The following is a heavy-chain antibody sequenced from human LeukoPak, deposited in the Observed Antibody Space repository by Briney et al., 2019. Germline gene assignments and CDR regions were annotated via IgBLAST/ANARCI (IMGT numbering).Heavy chain of an antibody. CDR2: IWYDGSNK. Sequence: PGGSLRLSCAASGFTFSSYGMHWVRQAPGKGLEWVAVIWYDGSNKYYADSVKGRFTISRDNSKNTLYLQMNSLRAEDTAVYYCAKELDYGDYPVDCWGQGTLVTVSS. CDR3: AKELDYGDYPVDC. CDR1: GFTFSSYG. V-gene: IGHV3-33*06. D-gene: IGHD4-17*01. J-gene: IGHJ4*02.